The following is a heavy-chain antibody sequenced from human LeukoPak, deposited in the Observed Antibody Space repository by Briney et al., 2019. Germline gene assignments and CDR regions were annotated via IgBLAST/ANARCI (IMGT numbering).Heavy chain of an antibody. J-gene: IGHJ4*02. CDR2: ISSSSNYI. Sequence: GGPPRLSCAASGFTFSSYIVNWLRQARGRGVEWVLSISSSSNYIYCADSVKGRFTISRDNAKDSLYLQMNSLRAEDTAVYYCARPDLDCSGGSCPDYWGQGTLVTVSS. V-gene: IGHV3-21*01. CDR1: GFTFSSYI. D-gene: IGHD2-15*01. CDR3: ARPDLDCSGGSCPDY.